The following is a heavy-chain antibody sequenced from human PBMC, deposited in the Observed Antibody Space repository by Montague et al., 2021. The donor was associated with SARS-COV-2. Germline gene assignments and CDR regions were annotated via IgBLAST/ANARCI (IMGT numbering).Heavy chain of an antibody. CDR2: IFHSGNT. CDR3: ARLNWDNDSVFDS. D-gene: IGHD1/OR15-1a*01. CDR1: GGSFSVYY. Sequence: SETLSLTCAVYGGSFSVYYWSWIRQPPGKGLEWIGYIFHSGNTNYNPSLKSRVTVSVDTSKNQFSLRLTSVTAADTAVYYCARLNWDNDSVFDSWGQGAVVAVSS. J-gene: IGHJ5*01. V-gene: IGHV4-34*12.